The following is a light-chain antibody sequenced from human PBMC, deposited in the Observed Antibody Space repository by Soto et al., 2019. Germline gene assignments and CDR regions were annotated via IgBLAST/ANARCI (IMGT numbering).Light chain of an antibody. V-gene: IGLV4-69*01. J-gene: IGLJ2*01. Sequence: QSVLTQSPSASASLGASVKLTCTLSSGHSSYAIAWHQQQPEKGPRYLMKLNSDGSHSKGDGIPDRFSGSSSGAERYLTICSLQSEDEADYYCQTWDTAINVIFGGGTKLTVL. CDR1: SGHSSYA. CDR2: LNSDGSH. CDR3: QTWDTAINVI.